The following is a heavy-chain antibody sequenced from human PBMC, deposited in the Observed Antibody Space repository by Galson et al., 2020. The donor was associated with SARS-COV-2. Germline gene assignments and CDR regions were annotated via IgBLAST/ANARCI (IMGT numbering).Heavy chain of an antibody. CDR1: GFTFSSYA. J-gene: IGHJ5*02. D-gene: IGHD4-17*01. CDR2: ISGSGDNT. Sequence: GESLMISCAASGFTFSSYAMSWVRQAPGKGLEWVSAISGSGDNTHYADSVKGRFTISRDNSKNTLYLQMNSLRADDTAVYYCARGTTVTMYLHWFDPWGQGTLVTVSS. CDR3: ARGTTVTMYLHWFDP. V-gene: IGHV3-23*01.